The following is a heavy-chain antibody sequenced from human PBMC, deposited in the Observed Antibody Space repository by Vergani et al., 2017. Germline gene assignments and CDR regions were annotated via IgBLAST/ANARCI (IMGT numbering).Heavy chain of an antibody. CDR2: ISYDGSNK. V-gene: IGHV3-30*03. CDR1: GFTFSSYG. Sequence: QVQLVESGGGVVQPGRSLRLSCAASGFTFSSYGMHWVRQAPGKGLEWVAVISYDGSNKYYADSVKGRFTISRDNSKNTLYLQMNSLRAEDTAVYYCATQVPHGRKSSGWFDPWGQGTLVTVSS. J-gene: IGHJ5*02. D-gene: IGHD6-6*01. CDR3: ATQVPHGRKSSGWFDP.